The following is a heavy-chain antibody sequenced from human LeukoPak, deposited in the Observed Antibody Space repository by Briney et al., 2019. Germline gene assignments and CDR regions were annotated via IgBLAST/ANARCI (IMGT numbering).Heavy chain of an antibody. J-gene: IGHJ4*02. CDR1: GFTFSSYS. V-gene: IGHV3-48*02. Sequence: PGGSLRLSCAASGFTFSSYSMNWVRQAPGKGPEWVSYISSSSSTIYCADSVKGRFTISRDNAKNSLYLQMNSLRDEDTAVYYCARVYNYDSSGYYFDYWGQGTLVTVSS. D-gene: IGHD3-22*01. CDR2: ISSSSSTI. CDR3: ARVYNYDSSGYYFDY.